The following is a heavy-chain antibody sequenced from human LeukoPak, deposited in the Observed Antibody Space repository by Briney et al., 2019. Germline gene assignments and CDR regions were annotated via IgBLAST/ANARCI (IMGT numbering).Heavy chain of an antibody. CDR2: IDYSGNT. V-gene: IGHV4-59*01. D-gene: IGHD3-10*01. J-gene: IGHJ4*02. CDR1: GGSISTYY. CDR3: ARDRAYGSGKYVFDY. Sequence: PSETLSLTCTVSGGSISTYYWNWLRQPPGKGLEWIVYIDYSGNTNYTPDHKSRVPISVDTSKNQYSLKLSSVTAAASAVYYCARDRAYGSGKYVFDYWGQGTLVTVSS.